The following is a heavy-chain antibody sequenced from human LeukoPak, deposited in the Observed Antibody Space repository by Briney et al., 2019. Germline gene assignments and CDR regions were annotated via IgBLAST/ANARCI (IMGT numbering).Heavy chain of an antibody. CDR1: GYTFTSYD. J-gene: IGHJ4*02. D-gene: IGHD2-21*02. CDR2: MNPNSGNT. V-gene: IGHV1-8*03. CDR3: ARVLCSGGDCYSLFDY. Sequence: PWASVKVSCKASGYTFTSYDINWVRQATGQGLEWMGWMNPNSGNTGYAQKFQDRVTITRNTSISTAYMELRSLRSDDTAVYYCARVLCSGGDCYSLFDYWGQGTLVTVSS.